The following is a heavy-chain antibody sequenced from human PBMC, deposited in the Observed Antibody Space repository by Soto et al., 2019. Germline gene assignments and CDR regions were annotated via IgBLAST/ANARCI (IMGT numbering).Heavy chain of an antibody. CDR2: INDCGST. Sequence: QVQLQPWGAGLLNPSETLSLTCAVYGGSFSGYYWSWIRQTPGKGLEWIGEINDCGSTNHNPCLKSRVTILVDTPKNQFSLKLSSVTAADTAVYYCARGLLGWFGELARRGGYYYYMDVWGKGTTVIVSS. CDR1: GGSFSGYY. CDR3: ARGLLGWFGELARRGGYYYYMDV. D-gene: IGHD3-10*01. J-gene: IGHJ6*03. V-gene: IGHV4-34*01.